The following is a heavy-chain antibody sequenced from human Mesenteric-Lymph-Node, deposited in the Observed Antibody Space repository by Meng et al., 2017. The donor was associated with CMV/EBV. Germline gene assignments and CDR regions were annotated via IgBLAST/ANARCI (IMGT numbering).Heavy chain of an antibody. Sequence: FKSSGSLFPGYSLRWVRQAPGHDLEWVGRINPNSGGTGYAQNFQVRVTMTRDTSITTAYMELSSLRSDDTAVYYCATEASAGGIDYWGQGTLVTVSS. V-gene: IGHV1-2*06. D-gene: IGHD6-13*01. J-gene: IGHJ4*02. CDR1: GSLFPGYS. CDR2: INPNSGGT. CDR3: ATEASAGGIDY.